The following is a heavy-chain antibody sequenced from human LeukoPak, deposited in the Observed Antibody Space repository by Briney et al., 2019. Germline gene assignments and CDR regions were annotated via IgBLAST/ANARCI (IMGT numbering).Heavy chain of an antibody. J-gene: IGHJ4*02. CDR1: GGSISSYY. Sequence: PSETLSLTCTVSGGSISSYYWSWIRQPPGKGLEWIGYIHYSGSTHYNPSLKSRVTISVDTSKNQFSLKLSSVTAADTAVYYCASGGIYYGAAFDFWGQGTLVTVSS. D-gene: IGHD1-26*01. CDR3: ASGGIYYGAAFDF. CDR2: IHYSGST. V-gene: IGHV4-59*01.